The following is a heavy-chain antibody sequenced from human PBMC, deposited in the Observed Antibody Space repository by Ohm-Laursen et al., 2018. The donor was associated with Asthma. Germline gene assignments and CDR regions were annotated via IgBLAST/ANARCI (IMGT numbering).Heavy chain of an antibody. J-gene: IGHJ4*02. V-gene: IGHV3-23*01. CDR3: ARDVWRYYDMDY. CDR2: IDDSGGRT. CDR1: GFTFNKHH. Sequence: SLRLSCAASGFTFNKHHMTWVRQAPGKGLEWVLAIDDSGGRTYYADSVKGRFTISRDNSKNTLYLQMNSLRAEDTAVYYCARDVWRYYDMDYWGQGTLVTVSS. D-gene: IGHD3-9*01.